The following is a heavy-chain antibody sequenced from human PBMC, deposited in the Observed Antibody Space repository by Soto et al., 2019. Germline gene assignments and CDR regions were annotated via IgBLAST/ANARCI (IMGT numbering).Heavy chain of an antibody. CDR2: ISAYNGNT. V-gene: IGHV1-18*01. CDR1: GYTFTSYG. J-gene: IGHJ6*02. CDR3: ARDESSAPRMYSSGPRQRYYYYGMDV. D-gene: IGHD6-19*01. Sequence: ASVKVSCKASGYTFTSYGISGVRQAPGEGLEWMGWISAYNGNTNYAQKLQGRVTMTTDTSTSTAYMELRSLRSDDTAVYYCARDESSAPRMYSSGPRQRYYYYGMDVWGQGTTVTVSS.